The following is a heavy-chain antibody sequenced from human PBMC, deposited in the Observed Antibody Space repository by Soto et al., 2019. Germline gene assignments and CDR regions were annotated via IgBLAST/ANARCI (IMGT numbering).Heavy chain of an antibody. J-gene: IGHJ6*02. D-gene: IGHD3-3*01. CDR1: GGSISSGDYY. Sequence: QVQLQESGPGLVKPSQTLSLTCTVSGGSISSGDYYWSWIRQPPGKGLEWIGYIYYSGSTYYNPSLKSRVNRSVDTSKNQFSLKLSSVTAADTAVYYWARECPHYDFWSGYYPLGMDVWGQGTTVTVSS. CDR3: ARECPHYDFWSGYYPLGMDV. CDR2: IYYSGST. V-gene: IGHV4-30-4*01.